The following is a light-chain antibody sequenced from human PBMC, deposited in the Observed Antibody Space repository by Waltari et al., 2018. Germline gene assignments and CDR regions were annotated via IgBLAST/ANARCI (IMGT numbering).Light chain of an antibody. J-gene: IGLJ2*01. CDR1: TPNIGSNA. CDR2: FDD. Sequence: QSVLTQPPSVSEAPRQRVAISCSGSTPNIGSNALNWYQQLPGKAPNPLIYFDDLFSPGVSDRFSGSKSGTSASLAISGLQSEDEADYYCAAWDDSLKGVVFGGGTKLTVL. V-gene: IGLV1-36*01. CDR3: AAWDDSLKGVV.